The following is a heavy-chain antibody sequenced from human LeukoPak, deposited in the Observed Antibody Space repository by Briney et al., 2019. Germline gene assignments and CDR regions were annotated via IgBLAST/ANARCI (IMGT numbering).Heavy chain of an antibody. CDR1: GGSISSSSYY. CDR3: ARAVADKIFDY. V-gene: IGHV4-61*09. CDR2: FYTSGST. Sequence: SETLSLTCTVSGGSISSSSYYWTWIRQPAGKGLEWIGHFYTSGSTSYDPSLKSRVTISVDTSKNQLSLKLSSVTAADTAVYYCARAVADKIFDYWGPGTLVTVSS. J-gene: IGHJ4*02.